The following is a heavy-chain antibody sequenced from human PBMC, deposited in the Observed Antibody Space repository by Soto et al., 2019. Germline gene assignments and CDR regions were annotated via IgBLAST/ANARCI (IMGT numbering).Heavy chain of an antibody. CDR3: ANRSLPEGLHGALGAFDI. Sequence: EVQVLESGGGLVQPGGSLRLSCAASGFTFNIYAMSWVRQAPGKGLEWVSDISGSGGSTYYADSVKGRFTISRDNSKNTLYVQMNSLRAEDTAVYYCANRSLPEGLHGALGAFDICGQGTMVTVSS. V-gene: IGHV3-23*01. CDR1: GFTFNIYA. CDR2: ISGSGGST. D-gene: IGHD3-10*01. J-gene: IGHJ3*02.